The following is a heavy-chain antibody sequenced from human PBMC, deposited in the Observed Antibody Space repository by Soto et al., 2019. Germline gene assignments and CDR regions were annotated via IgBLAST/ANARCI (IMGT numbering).Heavy chain of an antibody. J-gene: IGHJ4*02. CDR3: VGGDYAGAGTFYLTDH. CDR2: IKGDGRTT. V-gene: IGHV3-74*01. Sequence: EVQLVESGGGLVQPGGALRPSWTALGLTFNKYWMPLGRQAPGKGAGWVSRIKGDGRTTTYADSGRGRFTISRDNAKNTVYLQMNSLRAEDTAVYYCVGGDYAGAGTFYLTDHWGQGSLVTVSS. D-gene: IGHD3-10*01. CDR1: GLTFNKYW.